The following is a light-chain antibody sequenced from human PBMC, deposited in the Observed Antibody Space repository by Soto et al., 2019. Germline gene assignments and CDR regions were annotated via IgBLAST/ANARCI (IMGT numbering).Light chain of an antibody. V-gene: IGKV3-15*01. J-gene: IGKJ1*01. Sequence: EIVMTQSPATLSVSPGERATLSCRASQSVSSNLAWYQQKPGQAPSLLIYGASTRATGIAARFSGSGSGTEFTLSISSLQSEDFAVYYCQQYNNGPWTLGQGPKV. CDR3: QQYNNGPWT. CDR2: GAS. CDR1: QSVSSN.